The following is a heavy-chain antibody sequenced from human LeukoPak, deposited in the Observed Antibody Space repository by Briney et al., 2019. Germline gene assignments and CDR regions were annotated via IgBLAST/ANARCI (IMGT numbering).Heavy chain of an antibody. CDR1: GFTFSSYG. CDR2: IWYDGSNK. D-gene: IGHD5-12*01. V-gene: IGHV3-33*01. Sequence: GGSLRLSCAASGFTFSSYGMHWVRQAPGKGLEWVAVIWYDGSNKYYAGSVKGRFTISRDNSKNTLYLQMNSLRAEDTAVYYCARPVKVATILAPFGYWGQGTLVTVSS. J-gene: IGHJ4*02. CDR3: ARPVKVATILAPFGY.